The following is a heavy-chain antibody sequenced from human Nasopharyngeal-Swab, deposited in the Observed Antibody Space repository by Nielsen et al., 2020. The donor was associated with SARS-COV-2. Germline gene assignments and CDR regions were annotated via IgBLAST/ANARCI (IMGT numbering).Heavy chain of an antibody. Sequence: WVRQAPGQGLEWMGGIIPIFGTANYAQKFQGRVTITADTSASTAYMELSSLRSEDTAVYYCARDGDYYGSGSYYPRYYGMDVWGQGTTVTVSS. V-gene: IGHV1-69*06. CDR2: IIPIFGTA. J-gene: IGHJ6*02. CDR3: ARDGDYYGSGSYYPRYYGMDV. D-gene: IGHD3-10*01.